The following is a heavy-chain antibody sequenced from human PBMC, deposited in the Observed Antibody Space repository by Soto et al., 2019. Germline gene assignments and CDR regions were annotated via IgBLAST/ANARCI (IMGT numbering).Heavy chain of an antibody. CDR3: ARGSDYTSSFDY. D-gene: IGHD3-16*01. CDR1: GGSFSGYI. V-gene: IGHV4-34*01. CDR2: INHSGTT. Sequence: QVQLQQWGAGLLKPSETLSLTCAVYGGSFSGYIWIWLRQPPGKGLEWIGEINHSGTTNHNPSLQSRVIISVDTSKKQFSLRLTSVTAADTAVYYCARGSDYTSSFDYWGQGNLVNVSS. J-gene: IGHJ4*02.